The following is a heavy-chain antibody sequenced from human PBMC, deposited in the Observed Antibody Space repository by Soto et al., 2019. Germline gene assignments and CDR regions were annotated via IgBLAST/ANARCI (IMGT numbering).Heavy chain of an antibody. J-gene: IGHJ4*02. CDR3: AREPSI. Sequence: QVQLQESGPGLVKPSQTLSLTCTVPGASISSGGYYWSWIRQHPGKGLEWIGYIYYSGNTYYNPSLKSRVTHSVGPSKYQLSVELSSVPVAATAVYFCAREPSIWGQGTLVTVSS. V-gene: IGHV4-31*03. CDR2: IYYSGNT. CDR1: GASISSGGYY.